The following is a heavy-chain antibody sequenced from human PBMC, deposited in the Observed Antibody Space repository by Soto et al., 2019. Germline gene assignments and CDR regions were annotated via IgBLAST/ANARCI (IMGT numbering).Heavy chain of an antibody. D-gene: IGHD2-15*01. V-gene: IGHV3-30-3*01. CDR2: ISYDGSNK. J-gene: IGHJ4*02. CDR3: SRQDCSGDACLHPY. CDR1: NFPLSRWA. Sequence: SRTLDCAASNFPLSRWAMYLDRQAPGKGLEWVAVISYDGSNKYYADSVKGRFSISRDDSANMAYLQMNSLKTEDTAVYYCSRQDCSGDACLHPYGGQGTLVTVSS.